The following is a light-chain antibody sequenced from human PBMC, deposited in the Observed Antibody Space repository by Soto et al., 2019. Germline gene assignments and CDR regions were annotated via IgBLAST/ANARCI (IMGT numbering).Light chain of an antibody. J-gene: IGLJ1*01. CDR1: SSDVGGYNY. V-gene: IGLV2-14*01. CDR3: SSYTCSSTPYV. CDR2: DVT. Sequence: QSVLTQPPSASGSPGQSITISCTGTSSDVGGYNYVSWYQQHPVQAPKLMIYDVTNRHSWVSDRFSGSKSGNTASLTISGLQAEYEADYYCSSYTCSSTPYVFGNGTKLTVL.